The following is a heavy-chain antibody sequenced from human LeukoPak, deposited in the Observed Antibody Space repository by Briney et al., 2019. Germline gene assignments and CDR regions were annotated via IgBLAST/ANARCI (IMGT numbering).Heavy chain of an antibody. CDR1: GVSLTTSGVG. J-gene: IGHJ1*01. D-gene: IGHD2-2*02. CDR2: IYWNDDK. CDR3: ARSPYCSSTSCFTNEYFQH. V-gene: IGHV2-5*01. Sequence: SGPTLVKPTQTLTLTCTFSGVSLTTSGVGVGWIRQPPGKALEWLALIYWNDDKRYSPSLKSRLTITKDTSKNQVVLTMTNMDPVDTATYYCARSPYCSSTSCFTNEYFQHWGQGTLVTVSS.